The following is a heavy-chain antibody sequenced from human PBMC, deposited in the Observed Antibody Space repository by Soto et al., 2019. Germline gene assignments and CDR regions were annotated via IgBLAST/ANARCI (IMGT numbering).Heavy chain of an antibody. CDR2: IDPSDSYT. J-gene: IGHJ4*02. V-gene: IGHV5-10-1*01. D-gene: IGHD3-3*01. Sequence: PGESLKISCKGSGYSFTSYWISWVRQMPGKGLEGRGRIDPSDSYTNYSPSFQGHVTVAADKSISTAYLQWSRLKASDTAMYYRARNLRVARDYWGRGTLVTVSS. CDR3: ARNLRVARDY. CDR1: GYSFTSYW.